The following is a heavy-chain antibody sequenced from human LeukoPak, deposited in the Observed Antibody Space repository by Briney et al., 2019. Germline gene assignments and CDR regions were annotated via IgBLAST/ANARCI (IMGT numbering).Heavy chain of an antibody. Sequence: LTGAVHGGAFGCCYWSSIHHPPEKRLELIGEINHSGSTNYNPSLKSRVTISVDTSKNQFSLKLSSVTAADTAVYYCARSIWYSNWFDPWGQGTLVTVSS. J-gene: IGHJ5*02. D-gene: IGHD6-13*01. V-gene: IGHV4-34*01. CDR1: GGAFGCCY. CDR3: ARSIWYSNWFDP. CDR2: INHSGST.